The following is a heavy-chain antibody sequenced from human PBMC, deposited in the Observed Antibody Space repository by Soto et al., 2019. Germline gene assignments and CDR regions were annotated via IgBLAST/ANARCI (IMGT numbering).Heavy chain of an antibody. CDR3: ARAKIYYDILTSYQYFDY. V-gene: IGHV1-69*13. CDR2: IIPIFGTA. J-gene: IGHJ4*02. Sequence: ASVKVSCKASGGTFSSYAISWVRQAPGQGLEWMGGIIPIFGTANYAQKFQGRVTITADESTSTAYMELSSLRSEDTAVYYCARAKIYYDILTSYQYFDYWGQGTLVTAPQ. CDR1: GGTFSSYA. D-gene: IGHD3-9*01.